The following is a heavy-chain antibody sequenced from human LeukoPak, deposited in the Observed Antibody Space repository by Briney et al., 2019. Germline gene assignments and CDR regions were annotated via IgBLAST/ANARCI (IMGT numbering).Heavy chain of an antibody. Sequence: SETLSLTCAVYSGSFSGYYWSWIRQPPGKGLEWIGEINHSGSTNYNPSLKSRVTISVDTSKNQFSLKLSSVTAADTAVYYCARHGSITMVRGGLRYYYMDVWGKGTTVTISS. CDR1: SGSFSGYY. V-gene: IGHV4-34*01. CDR2: INHSGST. J-gene: IGHJ6*03. CDR3: ARHGSITMVRGGLRYYYMDV. D-gene: IGHD3-10*01.